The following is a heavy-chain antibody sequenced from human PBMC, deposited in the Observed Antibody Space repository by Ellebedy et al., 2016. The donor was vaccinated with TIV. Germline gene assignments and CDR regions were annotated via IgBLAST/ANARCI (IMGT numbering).Heavy chain of an antibody. Sequence: AASVKVSCKASGYTFTSYAMHWVRQAPGHRLEWMGWINAGNGNTTYSQQFKGRVTITRDTSASTAYMELSSLRSEDTAVYYCAKEQYSRVELDYWGQGTLVTVSS. V-gene: IGHV1-3*01. CDR1: GYTFTSYA. CDR3: AKEQYSRVELDY. D-gene: IGHD6-6*01. CDR2: INAGNGNT. J-gene: IGHJ4*02.